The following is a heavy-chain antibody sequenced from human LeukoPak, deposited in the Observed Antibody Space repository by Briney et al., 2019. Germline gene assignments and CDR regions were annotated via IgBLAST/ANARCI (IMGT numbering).Heavy chain of an antibody. D-gene: IGHD5-12*01. CDR1: GGSISSYY. CDR3: ARGVVATILYDY. J-gene: IGHJ4*02. V-gene: IGHV4-59*01. CDR2: IYYSGST. Sequence: SETLSLTCTVSGGSISSYYWSWIRQPPGKGLEWIGYIYYSGSTNYNPSLKSRVTISVDTSKNQSSLKLSSVTAADTAVYYCARGVVATILYDYWGQGTLVTVSS.